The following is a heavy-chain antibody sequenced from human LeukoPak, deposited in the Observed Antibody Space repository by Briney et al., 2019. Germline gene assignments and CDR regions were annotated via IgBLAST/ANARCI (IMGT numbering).Heavy chain of an antibody. CDR2: INHSGST. Sequence: SETLSLTCTVSGGSISSSSYYWGWIRQPPGKGLEWIGEINHSGSTNYNPSLKSRVTISVDTSKNQFSLKLSSVTAADTAVYYCASGVGATLFDYWGQGTLVTVSS. CDR1: GGSISSSSYY. V-gene: IGHV4-39*07. D-gene: IGHD1-26*01. J-gene: IGHJ4*02. CDR3: ASGVGATLFDY.